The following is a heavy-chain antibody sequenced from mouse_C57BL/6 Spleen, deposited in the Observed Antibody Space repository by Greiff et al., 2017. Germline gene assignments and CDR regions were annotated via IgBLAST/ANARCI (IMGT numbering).Heavy chain of an antibody. Sequence: VQLQQSGPELVKPGASVKISCKASGYAFSSSWMNWVKQRPGKGLEWIGRIYPGDGDTNYNGKFKGKATLTADKSSSTAYMQLSSLTSEDSAVYFCARDSAGRYFDYGGQGTTLTVSS. V-gene: IGHV1-82*01. J-gene: IGHJ2*01. CDR2: IYPGDGDT. CDR1: GYAFSSSW. CDR3: ARDSAGRYFDY. D-gene: IGHD3-2*02.